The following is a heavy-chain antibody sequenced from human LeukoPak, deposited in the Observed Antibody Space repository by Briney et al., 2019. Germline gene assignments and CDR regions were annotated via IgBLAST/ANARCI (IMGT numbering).Heavy chain of an antibody. CDR1: GYTFTDYF. CDR3: ARGRTTVAEDY. CDR2: INCNTAGT. D-gene: IGHD6-19*01. J-gene: IGHJ4*02. Sequence: GASVKVSCKTSGYTFTDYFMHWVRQAPRQGLEWMGWINCNTAGTNYAQKFQGRVTMTRDTSISTVYMELSSLRSEDTAVYYCARGRTTVAEDYWGQGTLVTVSS. V-gene: IGHV1-2*02.